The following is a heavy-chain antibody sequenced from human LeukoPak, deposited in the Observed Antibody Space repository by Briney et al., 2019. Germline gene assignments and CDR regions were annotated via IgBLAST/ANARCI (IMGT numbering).Heavy chain of an antibody. CDR1: GGSISSGGYS. J-gene: IGHJ4*02. CDR2: IYHSGST. V-gene: IGHV4-30-2*01. D-gene: IGHD3-10*01. CDR3: ARGSDMVRGTFDY. Sequence: PSETLSLTCAVSGGSISSGGYSWSWIRQPPGKGLEWIGYIYHSGSTYYNPSPKSRVTISVDRSKNQFSLKLSSVTAADTAVYYCARGSDMVRGTFDYWGQGTLVTVSS.